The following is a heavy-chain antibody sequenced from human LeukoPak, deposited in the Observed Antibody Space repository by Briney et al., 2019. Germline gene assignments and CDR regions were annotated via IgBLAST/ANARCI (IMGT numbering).Heavy chain of an antibody. CDR1: GYTFTSYH. D-gene: IGHD4-17*01. CDR3: ARTTSLTASGYDY. Sequence: ASVKVSCKTSGYTFTSYHLNWVRQATGQGLDWMGWMNPYSGDRGYAQKFQGRVSITSDTSISTAYMELSSLRSEDTAVYFCARTTSLTASGYDYWGQGTLVTVSS. V-gene: IGHV1-8*03. J-gene: IGHJ4*02. CDR2: MNPYSGDR.